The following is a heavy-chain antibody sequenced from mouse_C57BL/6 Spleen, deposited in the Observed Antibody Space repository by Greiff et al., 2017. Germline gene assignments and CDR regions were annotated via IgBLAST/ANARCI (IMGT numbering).Heavy chain of an antibody. CDR3: AIYLLYALDY. Sequence: QVQLQQPGAELVKPGASVKLSCKASGYTFTSYWMHWVKQRPGQGLEWIGMINPNSGSTNYNEKFKSKATLTVDKSSSTAYLHLSSLTSEASSVYYCAIYLLYALDYWGQGTSVTVSS. CDR1: GYTFTSYW. CDR2: INPNSGST. D-gene: IGHD5-1-1*01. J-gene: IGHJ4*01. V-gene: IGHV1-64*01.